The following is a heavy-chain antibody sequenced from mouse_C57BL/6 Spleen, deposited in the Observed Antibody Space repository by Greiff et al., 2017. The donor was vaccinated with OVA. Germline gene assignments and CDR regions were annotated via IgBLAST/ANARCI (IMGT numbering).Heavy chain of an antibody. Sequence: VKLQQPGTELVKPGASVKLSCKASGYTFTSYWMHWVKQRPGQGLEWIGNINPSNGGTNYNEKFKSKATLTVDKSSSTAYMQLSSLTSEDSAVYYCARRDYYYGNYDWYFDVWGTGTTVTVSS. D-gene: IGHD2-1*01. CDR1: GYTFTSYW. CDR3: ARRDYYYGNYDWYFDV. CDR2: INPSNGGT. V-gene: IGHV1-53*01. J-gene: IGHJ1*03.